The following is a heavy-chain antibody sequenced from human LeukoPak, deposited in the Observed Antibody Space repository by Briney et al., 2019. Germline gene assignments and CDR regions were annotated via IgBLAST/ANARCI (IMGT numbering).Heavy chain of an antibody. CDR1: GYTFTGYY. J-gene: IGHJ3*02. CDR3: ARANYYDSNGYYYDVAFDI. CDR2: INPNSGGT. Sequence: ASVKVSCKASGYTFTGYYMHWVRQAPGQGLEWMGRINPNSGGTNYAQKFQGRVTMTRDTSISTAYMELSRLRSDDTAVYYCARANYYDSNGYYYDVAFDIWGQGTMVTVSS. D-gene: IGHD3-22*01. V-gene: IGHV1-2*06.